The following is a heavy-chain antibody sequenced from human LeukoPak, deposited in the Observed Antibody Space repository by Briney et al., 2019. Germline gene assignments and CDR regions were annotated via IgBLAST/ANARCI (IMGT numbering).Heavy chain of an antibody. CDR1: GYSISSGYY. CDR3: ARPLRL. Sequence: SETLSLTCTVSGYSISSGYYWGWIRQPPGKGLEWIGSIYHSGSTYYNPSLKSRVTISVDTSKNQFSLKLSSVTAADTAVYYCARPLRLWGQGTLVTVSS. D-gene: IGHD5-12*01. CDR2: IYHSGST. J-gene: IGHJ4*02. V-gene: IGHV4-38-2*02.